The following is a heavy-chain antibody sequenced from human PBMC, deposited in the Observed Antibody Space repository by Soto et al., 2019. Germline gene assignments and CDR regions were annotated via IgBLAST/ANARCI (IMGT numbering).Heavy chain of an antibody. CDR2: VSGNGGVT. CDR3: AKGHKNFDY. Sequence: GGSLRLSCAASGFTFSNYAMSWVRQAPGKGLEWVSSVSGNGGVTYYADSGKGRFTISRDNSKNTLFLQMNSLRAEDTAVYYCAKGHKNFDYWGQGALVTVSS. CDR1: GFTFSNYA. V-gene: IGHV3-23*01. J-gene: IGHJ4*02.